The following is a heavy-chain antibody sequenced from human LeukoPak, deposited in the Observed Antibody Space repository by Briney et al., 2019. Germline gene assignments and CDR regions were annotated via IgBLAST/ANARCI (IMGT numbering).Heavy chain of an antibody. CDR2: INAGNGNT. D-gene: IGHD3-22*01. CDR3: ARGRGSKSYYDSSGYLPYNWFDP. CDR1: GYTFTSYA. V-gene: IGHV1-3*01. J-gene: IGHJ5*02. Sequence: ASVKVSCKASGYTFTSYAMHWVRQAPGQRLEWMGWINAGNGNTKYSQKFQGRVTITRDTSASTAYMELGSLRSEDTAVYYCARGRGSKSYYDSSGYLPYNWFDPWGQGTLVTVSS.